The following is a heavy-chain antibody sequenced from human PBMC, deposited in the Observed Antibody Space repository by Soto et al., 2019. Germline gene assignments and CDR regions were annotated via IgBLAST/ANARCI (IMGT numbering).Heavy chain of an antibody. V-gene: IGHV3-7*01. CDR1: GFTFSNYW. CDR3: APQGGIIVPLPAAIPFDY. J-gene: IGHJ4*02. Sequence: GSLRLSCAASGFTFSNYWISWVRQAPGKGLEWVANIKQDGSEKYYVDSVKGRFTISRDNAKRSLYLQMNGLRAEDTAVYYCAPQGGIIVPLPAAIPFDYWGQGTLVTVSS. D-gene: IGHD2-2*01. CDR2: IKQDGSEK.